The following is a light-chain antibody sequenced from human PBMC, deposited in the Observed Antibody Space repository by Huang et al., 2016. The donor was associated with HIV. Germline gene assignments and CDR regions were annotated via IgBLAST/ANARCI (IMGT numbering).Light chain of an antibody. CDR2: DTS. Sequence: EIVLTQSPATLSLSPGERATLSCKASQSVSSSLAWYQQKPGQAPRLVIYDTSNRATGIPARFSGSESGTDFTLTISSLEPEDFAVYYCQQRSNWPLFTFGPGTKVDIK. V-gene: IGKV3-11*01. J-gene: IGKJ3*01. CDR1: QSVSSS. CDR3: QQRSNWPLFT.